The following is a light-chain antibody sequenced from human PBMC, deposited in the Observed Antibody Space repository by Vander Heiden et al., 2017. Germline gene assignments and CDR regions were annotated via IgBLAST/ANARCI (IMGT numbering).Light chain of an antibody. V-gene: IGKV3-20*01. CDR1: QSVSSTY. J-gene: IGKJ5*01. CDR3: QQYGTSPPIT. CDR2: AAS. Sequence: IVLTQSPGTLSLSPGERATLSCRAGQSVSSTYLAWYQQKPGQAPRLLIYAASIRAAGIPDRFSGSGSGTDFTLTISRLEAEDFAVYYCQQYGTSPPITFGQGTRLEIK.